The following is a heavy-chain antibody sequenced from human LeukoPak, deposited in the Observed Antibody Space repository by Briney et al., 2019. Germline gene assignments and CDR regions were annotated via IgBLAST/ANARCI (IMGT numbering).Heavy chain of an antibody. CDR3: ARAKTDSSSWYLIDY. J-gene: IGHJ4*02. Sequence: SVKVACKASGGTFSSYAISWVRQAPGQGLEWMGGIIPIFGTANYAQKFQGRVTITADESTSTAYMELSSLRSEDTAVYYCARAKTDSSSWYLIDYWGQGTLVTVSS. D-gene: IGHD6-13*01. CDR2: IIPIFGTA. CDR1: GGTFSSYA. V-gene: IGHV1-69*13.